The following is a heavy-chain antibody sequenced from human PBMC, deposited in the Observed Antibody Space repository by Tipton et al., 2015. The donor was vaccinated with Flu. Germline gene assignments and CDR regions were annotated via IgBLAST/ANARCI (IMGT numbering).Heavy chain of an antibody. D-gene: IGHD2/OR15-2a*01. Sequence: LRLSCTVSGGSISSYYWSWIRQPPGKGLEWIGYIYYSGSTNYNPSLKSRVTISVDTSKNQSSLKLSSVTAADTAVYYCARGNRYYHLAYWGQGTLVTVSS. CDR2: IYYSGST. CDR1: GGSISSYY. CDR3: ARGNRYYHLAY. V-gene: IGHV4-59*01. J-gene: IGHJ4*02.